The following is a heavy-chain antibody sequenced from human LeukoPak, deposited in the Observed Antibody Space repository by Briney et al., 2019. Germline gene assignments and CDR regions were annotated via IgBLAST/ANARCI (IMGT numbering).Heavy chain of an antibody. J-gene: IGHJ2*01. Sequence: ASVKVSCKASGYTFTSYYMHWVRQAPGQGLEWMGIINPSGGSTSYAQKFQGRVTMTRDTSTSPVYMELSSLRSEDTAVYYCARVLRGYSGYDTYWYFDLWGRGTLVTVSS. CDR1: GYTFTSYY. CDR2: INPSGGST. CDR3: ARVLRGYSGYDTYWYFDL. D-gene: IGHD5-12*01. V-gene: IGHV1-46*01.